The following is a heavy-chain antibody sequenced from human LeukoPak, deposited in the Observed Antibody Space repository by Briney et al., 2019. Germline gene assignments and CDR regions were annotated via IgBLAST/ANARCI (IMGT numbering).Heavy chain of an antibody. D-gene: IGHD5-18*01. V-gene: IGHV1-2*02. CDR2: VNPNSGFT. CDR3: ARGPRRISTMDTAMVNY. CDR1: GYSFIGYY. Sequence: ASVKVSCKASGYSFIGYYIHWVRQAHGQGLERMGSVNPNSGFTDYAQKFQGRITMTRDTSISTAYMELSRLRSDDTAVYYCARGPRRISTMDTAMVNYWGQGTLVTVSS. J-gene: IGHJ4*02.